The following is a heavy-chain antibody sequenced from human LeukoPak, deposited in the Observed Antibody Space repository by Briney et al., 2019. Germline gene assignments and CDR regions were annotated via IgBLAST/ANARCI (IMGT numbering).Heavy chain of an antibody. CDR3: ARDWEQYYYGSDFDY. J-gene: IGHJ4*02. V-gene: IGHV3-7*01. CDR2: IKQDGSEK. D-gene: IGHD3-10*01. CDR1: GFTFSSYW. Sequence: GGSLRLSCAASGFTFSSYWMSWVRQAPGKGLEWVANIKQDGSEKYYVDSVKGRFTISRDNAKNSLYLQMNSLRAEDTAVYYCARDWEQYYYGSDFDYWGQGTLVTVSS.